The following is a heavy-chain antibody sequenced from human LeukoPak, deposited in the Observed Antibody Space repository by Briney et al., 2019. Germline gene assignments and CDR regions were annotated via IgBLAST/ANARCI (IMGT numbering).Heavy chain of an antibody. D-gene: IGHD3-10*01. V-gene: IGHV3-23*01. CDR2: TSGSGGST. CDR3: AKDRALQKSGWFDP. J-gene: IGHJ5*02. CDR1: GFTFSSYA. Sequence: GGSLRLSCAASGFTFSSYAMSWVRQAPGKGLEWVSATSGSGGSTYYADSVKGRFTISRDNSKNTLYLQMNSLRAEDTAVYYCAKDRALQKSGWFDPWGQGTLVTVSS.